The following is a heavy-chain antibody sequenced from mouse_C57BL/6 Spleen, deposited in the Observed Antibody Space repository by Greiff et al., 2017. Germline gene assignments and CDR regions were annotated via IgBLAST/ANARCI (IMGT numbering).Heavy chain of an antibody. CDR2: IYPGSGNT. D-gene: IGHD3-2*02. CDR1: GYTFTDYY. V-gene: IGHV1-76*01. CDR3: AKTAQAPYYCDY. Sequence: VQRVESGAELVRPGASVKLSCKASGYTFTDYYINWVKQRPGQGLEWIARIYPGSGNTYYNEKFKGKATLTAEKSSSTAYMQLSSLTSEDSAVYFCAKTAQAPYYCDYWGQGTTLTVSS. J-gene: IGHJ2*01.